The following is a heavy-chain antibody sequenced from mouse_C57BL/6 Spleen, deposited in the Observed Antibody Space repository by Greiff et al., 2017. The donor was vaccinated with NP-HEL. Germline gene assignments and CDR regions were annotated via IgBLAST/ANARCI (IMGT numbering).Heavy chain of an antibody. Sequence: VQLQQSGAELVKPGASVKLSCKASGYTFTSYWMHWVKQRPGRGLEWIGRIDPNSGGTKYHEKFKSKATLTVDKPSSTAYMQLSSLTSEDSAVYYCARSVYGDDGGSYFDYWGQGTTLTVSS. J-gene: IGHJ2*01. CDR2: IDPNSGGT. V-gene: IGHV1-72*01. CDR3: ARSVYGDDGGSYFDY. CDR1: GYTFTSYW. D-gene: IGHD2-2*01.